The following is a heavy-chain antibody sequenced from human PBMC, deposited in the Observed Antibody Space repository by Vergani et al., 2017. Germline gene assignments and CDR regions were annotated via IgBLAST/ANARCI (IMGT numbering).Heavy chain of an antibody. CDR3: ARVSSGWYGYFDY. J-gene: IGHJ4*02. V-gene: IGHV4-4*07. D-gene: IGHD6-19*01. CDR1: GGSFSSYY. CDR2: IYTSGST. Sequence: QVQLQESGPGLVKPWESLSLTCTASGGSFSSYYWSWIRQPAGKGLEWMGRIYTSGSTNYNPSLKSRVTMSVDTSKNPFSLRLSAVTAADTAVYYCARVSSGWYGYFDYGGQGTLVTVSS.